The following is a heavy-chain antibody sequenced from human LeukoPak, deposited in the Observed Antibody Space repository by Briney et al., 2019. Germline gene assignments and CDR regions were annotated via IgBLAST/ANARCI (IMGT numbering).Heavy chain of an antibody. V-gene: IGHV3-30*19. CDR2: VSYDGSDK. CDR3: ARSSSSSWHIFDS. J-gene: IGHJ4*02. D-gene: IGHD6-13*01. CDR1: GFNFNNYG. Sequence: PGGSLRLSCAASGFNFNNYGMHWVRQAPGKGLEWMTIVSYDGSDKYHADSVKGRFTISRDNSKNTLFLQMNSLRAEDTAVYYCARSSSSSWHIFDSWGQGTLVTVSS.